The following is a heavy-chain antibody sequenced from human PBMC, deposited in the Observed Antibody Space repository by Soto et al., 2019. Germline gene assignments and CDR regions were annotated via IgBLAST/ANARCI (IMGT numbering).Heavy chain of an antibody. D-gene: IGHD6-19*01. CDR1: GYTFTGYY. V-gene: IGHV1-2*02. CDR2: INPNSGGT. J-gene: IGHJ4*02. Sequence: ASVKVSCKASGYTFTGYYMHWVRQAPGQGLEWMGWINPNSGGTNYAQKFQGRVTMTRDTSISTAYMELSRLRSDDTAVYYCARESSGWYKYFDYWGQGTLVTVSS. CDR3: ARESSGWYKYFDY.